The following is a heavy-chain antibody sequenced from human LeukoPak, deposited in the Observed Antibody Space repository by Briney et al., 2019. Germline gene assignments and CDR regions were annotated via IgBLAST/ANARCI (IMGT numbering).Heavy chain of an antibody. V-gene: IGHV4-38-2*02. CDR2: IYHSGST. CDR1: IYSISCGYY. CDR3: ARGWSSIWGQVMVTSPYDYMDV. D-gene: IGHD5-18*01. Sequence: SETLSLTCCVPIYSISCGYYGGWIRQPPGKGLEWIGSIYHSGSTYYNPSLKSRVTISVDTSKNQFSLTLSSVTAADTAVYYCARGWSSIWGQVMVTSPYDYMDVWGNGTPVTVSS. J-gene: IGHJ6*03.